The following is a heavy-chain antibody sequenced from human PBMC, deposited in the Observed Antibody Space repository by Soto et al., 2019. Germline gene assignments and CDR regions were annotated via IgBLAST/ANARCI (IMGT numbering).Heavy chain of an antibody. V-gene: IGHV4-34*01. CDR2: INHSGST. CDR3: ARGGYDILTGYYNYYYYGMDV. D-gene: IGHD3-9*01. J-gene: IGHJ6*02. CDR1: GGSFSGYY. Sequence: SETLSLTCAVYGGSFSGYYWSWIRQPPGKGLEWIGEINHSGSTNYNPSLKSRVTISVDTSKNQFSLKLSSVTAADTAVYYCARGGYDILTGYYNYYYYGMDVWGQGTTVTVS.